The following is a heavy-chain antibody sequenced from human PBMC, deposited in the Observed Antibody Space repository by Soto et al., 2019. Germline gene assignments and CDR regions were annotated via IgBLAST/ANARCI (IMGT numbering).Heavy chain of an antibody. CDR2: IIPISGTA. CDR1: GGTFSSYA. V-gene: IGHV1-69*01. J-gene: IGHJ6*02. CDR3: ARSQGSSTSLEIYYYYYYGMDV. Sequence: QVQLVQSGAEVKKPGSSVKVSCKASGGTFSSYAIRWVRQAPGQGLEWMGGIIPISGTANYAQKFQGRVTITADESRSTAYMELSSLRSEDTAVYYCARSQGSSTSLEIYYYYYYGMDVWGQGTTVTVSS. D-gene: IGHD2-2*01.